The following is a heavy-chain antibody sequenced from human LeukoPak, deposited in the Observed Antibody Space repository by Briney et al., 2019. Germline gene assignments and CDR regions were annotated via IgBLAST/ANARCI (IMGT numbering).Heavy chain of an antibody. Sequence: SETLSLTCTVSGYSISSGYYWGWIRQPPGKGLEWIGSIYHSGSTYYNPSLKSRVTISVDTSKNQFSLKLSSVTAADTAVYYCARGAEVPAAPDFFDYWGQGTLVTVSS. CDR2: IYHSGST. CDR3: ARGAEVPAAPDFFDY. CDR1: GYSISSGYY. D-gene: IGHD2-2*01. V-gene: IGHV4-38-2*02. J-gene: IGHJ4*02.